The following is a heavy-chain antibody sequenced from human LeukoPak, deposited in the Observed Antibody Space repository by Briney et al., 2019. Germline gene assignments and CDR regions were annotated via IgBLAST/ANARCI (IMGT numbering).Heavy chain of an antibody. J-gene: IGHJ4*02. CDR1: GFTFSSYA. D-gene: IGHD3-3*01. V-gene: IGHV3-23*01. Sequence: TGGSLRLSCAASGFTFSSYAMSWVRQAPGKGLEWVSAISGSGGSTYYADSVKGRFTISRDNSKNTLYLQMNSLRAEDTAVYYCAKSGNYDFWSGYLYYFDYWGQGTLVTVSS. CDR2: ISGSGGST. CDR3: AKSGNYDFWSGYLYYFDY.